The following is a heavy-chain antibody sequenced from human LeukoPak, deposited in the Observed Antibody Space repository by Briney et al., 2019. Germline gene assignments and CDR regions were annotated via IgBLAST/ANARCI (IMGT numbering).Heavy chain of an antibody. D-gene: IGHD1-26*01. J-gene: IGHJ4*02. V-gene: IGHV3-48*04. Sequence: PGGSLRLSCAASRFTFSSYSTNWVRQAPGKGLEWVSYISGSGSTIYYADSVKGRFTISRDNAKNSLYLQMNSLRAEDTAVYYCARDSGKYHIDFWGQGTLVTVSS. CDR1: RFTFSSYS. CDR3: ARDSGKYHIDF. CDR2: ISGSGSTI.